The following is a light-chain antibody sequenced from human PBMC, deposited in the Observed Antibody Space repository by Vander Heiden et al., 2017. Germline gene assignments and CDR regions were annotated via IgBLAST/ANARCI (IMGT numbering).Light chain of an antibody. CDR3: CSYTSSSTWV. CDR2: DVT. J-gene: IGLJ3*02. V-gene: IGLV2-14*03. CDR1: SSDVGGYNY. Sequence: QSALTQPASVSGSPGQSITISCPGTSSDVGGYNYVSWYQQHPGKVPKLMIYDVTNRPSGVSNRFSGSKSGNTASLTISGLQPEDEADYFCCSYTSSSTWVFGGGTKVTVL.